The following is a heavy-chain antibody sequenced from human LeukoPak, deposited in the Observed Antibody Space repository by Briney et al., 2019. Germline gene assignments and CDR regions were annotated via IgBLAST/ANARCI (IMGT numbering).Heavy chain of an antibody. CDR2: IRSKAYGGTT. CDR1: GFTFGDYA. CDR3: TRVRGGWNPTTFDY. J-gene: IGHJ4*02. V-gene: IGHV3-49*03. D-gene: IGHD6-19*01. Sequence: GGSLGLSCTASGFTFGDYAMSWFRQAPGKGLEWVGFIRSKAYGGTTEYAASVKGRFTISRDDSKSIAYLQMNSLKTEDTAVYYCTRVRGGWNPTTFDYWGQGTLVTVSS.